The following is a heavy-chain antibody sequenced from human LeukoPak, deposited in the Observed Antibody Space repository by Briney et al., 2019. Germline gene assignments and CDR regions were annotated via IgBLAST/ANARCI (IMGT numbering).Heavy chain of an antibody. CDR3: AKGDVYYDSSGYYGDY. CDR2: ISGSGGST. Sequence: GGSLRLSCAASGFTFSDYYMSWIRQAPGKGLEWVSAISGSGGSTYYADSVKGRFTISRDDSKNTLYLQMNSLRAEDTAVYYCAKGDVYYDSSGYYGDYWGQGTLVTVSS. J-gene: IGHJ4*02. D-gene: IGHD3-22*01. V-gene: IGHV3-23*01. CDR1: GFTFSDYY.